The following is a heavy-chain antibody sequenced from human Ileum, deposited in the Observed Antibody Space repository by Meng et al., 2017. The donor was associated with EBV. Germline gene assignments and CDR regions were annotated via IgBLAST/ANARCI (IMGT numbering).Heavy chain of an antibody. V-gene: IGHV4-39*07. CDR1: GASIRGSRYD. Sequence: REAGLELGNHSRPLSLTCTVLGASIRGSRYDWGWIRQPPGKGLEWIGGTYYSGSTNYNPSLKSRVTISVDTSKNQFSLNLSSVTAADTAVYYCARGDILTGYWYYFDYWGQGSLVTVSS. J-gene: IGHJ4*02. CDR3: ARGDILTGYWYYFDY. D-gene: IGHD3-9*01. CDR2: TYYSGST.